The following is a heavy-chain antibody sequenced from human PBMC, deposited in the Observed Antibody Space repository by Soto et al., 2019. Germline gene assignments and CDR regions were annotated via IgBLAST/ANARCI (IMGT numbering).Heavy chain of an antibody. J-gene: IGHJ3*02. D-gene: IGHD6-6*01. V-gene: IGHV3-21*01. CDR3: GRIQLGYDAFDI. CDR2: ISSSSYI. CDR1: GFTFSSSS. Sequence: SGGSLRLSCAASGFTFSSSSLSWVRQAPGKGLEWVPSISSSSYIYYADSVKGRFTISRDNAKNSLYLQMNSLRAEAPAVDNCGRIQLGYDAFDIWGQGTMVTV.